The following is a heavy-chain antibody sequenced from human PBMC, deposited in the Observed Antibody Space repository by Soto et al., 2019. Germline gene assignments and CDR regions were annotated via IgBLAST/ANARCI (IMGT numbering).Heavy chain of an antibody. Sequence: QVQLVQSGAEVKKPGASVKVSCKASGYTFTSYGISWVRQAPGQGLEWMGWISAYNGNTNYAQKLQGRVTMTTDTSTSTAYMEMRSLRSDDTAGKYGAITAGYSIGWYTFGGVTHEGCYFDYWGQGTLVTVSS. CDR3: AITAGYSIGWYTFGGVTHEGCYFDY. V-gene: IGHV1-18*04. D-gene: IGHD6-19*01. J-gene: IGHJ4*02. CDR1: GYTFTSYG. CDR2: ISAYNGNT.